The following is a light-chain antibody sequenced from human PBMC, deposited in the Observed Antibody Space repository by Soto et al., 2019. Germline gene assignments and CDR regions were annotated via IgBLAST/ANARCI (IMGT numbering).Light chain of an antibody. V-gene: IGLV2-23*01. Sequence: QSVLTQPASVSGSPGQSITISCTGTSSDVGSYDLVSWYQQHPDKAPELIIYEDNKRPSGSSDRFSGSKSGNTASLTISGLQPDDEADFYCCSYAGGNTGVFGGGTKLTVL. CDR2: EDN. CDR3: CSYAGGNTGV. J-gene: IGLJ3*02. CDR1: SSDVGSYDL.